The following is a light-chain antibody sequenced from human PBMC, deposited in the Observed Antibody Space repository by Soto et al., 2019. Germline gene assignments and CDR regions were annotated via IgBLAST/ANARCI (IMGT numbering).Light chain of an antibody. V-gene: IGKV3D-20*02. CDR1: QSVSSAY. CDR2: DVS. CDR3: QRYNNWPLT. J-gene: IGKJ4*01. Sequence: EIVLTQSPGTLSLSPGERATLSCRASQSVSSAYLAWYQQKPGQAPRLLIYDVSSRATGIPDRFSGSGSGTDFTLTINSLQSEDFAVYYCQRYNNWPLTFGGGTKVDIK.